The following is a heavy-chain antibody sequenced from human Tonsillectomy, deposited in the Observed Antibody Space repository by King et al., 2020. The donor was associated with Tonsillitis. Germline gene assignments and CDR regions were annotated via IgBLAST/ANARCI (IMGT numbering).Heavy chain of an antibody. V-gene: IGHV3-9*01. CDR2: ISWNSGSI. Sequence: VQLVESGGGLVQPGRSLRLSCAASGFTFDDYAMHWVRHAPGKGLEWVSGISWNSGSIGYVDSVKGRFTLSRDKAKNSRYLQINSLRAEDTAFYYCAKGRYGDYPDFDYWGQGTLVTVSS. D-gene: IGHD4-17*01. CDR3: AKGRYGDYPDFDY. CDR1: GFTFDDYA. J-gene: IGHJ4*02.